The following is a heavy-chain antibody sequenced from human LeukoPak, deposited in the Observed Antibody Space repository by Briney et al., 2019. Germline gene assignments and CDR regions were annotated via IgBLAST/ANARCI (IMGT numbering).Heavy chain of an antibody. Sequence: GGSLRLSCAASGFTFSSYGMHWVRQAPGKGLEGVAVIWYDGSNKYYADSVKGRFTISRDNSKNTLYLQMNSLRAEDTAVYYCARGSITGKYYGMDVWGQGTTVTVSS. V-gene: IGHV3-33*01. J-gene: IGHJ6*02. D-gene: IGHD1-20*01. CDR3: ARGSITGKYYGMDV. CDR2: IWYDGSNK. CDR1: GFTFSSYG.